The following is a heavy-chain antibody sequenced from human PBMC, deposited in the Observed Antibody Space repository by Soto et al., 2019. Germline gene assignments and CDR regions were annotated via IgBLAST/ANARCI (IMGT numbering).Heavy chain of an antibody. CDR1: GFTFSSYS. J-gene: IGHJ4*02. D-gene: IGHD3-3*01. CDR2: ISSSSSYI. Sequence: GGSLRLSCAASGFTFSSYSMNWVRQAPGKXLEWVSSISSSSSYIYYADSVKGRFTISRDNAKNSLYLQMNSLRAEDTAVYYCAREIYDFWSGYYPGFDYWGQGTLVTVSS. V-gene: IGHV3-21*01. CDR3: AREIYDFWSGYYPGFDY.